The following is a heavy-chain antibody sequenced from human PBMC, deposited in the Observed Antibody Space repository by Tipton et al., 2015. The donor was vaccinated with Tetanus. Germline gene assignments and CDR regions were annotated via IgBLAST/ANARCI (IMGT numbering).Heavy chain of an antibody. CDR2: INPNSGVT. CDR1: GYSFTGHY. Sequence: QVQLVQSGAEVKNPGASAKVSCKASGYSFTGHYMHWVRQAPGQGLEWMGWINPNSGVTSYAQKFQGRVPMTRDPSPSTAYMELSRLRFDATAVYYCARDSQNIPTEGTSVAAYRGQGTLVTVSS. D-gene: IGHD2/OR15-2a*01. J-gene: IGHJ4*02. V-gene: IGHV1-2*02. CDR3: ARDSQNIPTEGTSVAAY.